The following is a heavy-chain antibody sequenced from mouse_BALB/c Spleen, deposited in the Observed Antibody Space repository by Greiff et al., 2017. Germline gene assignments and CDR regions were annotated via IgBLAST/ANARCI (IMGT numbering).Heavy chain of an antibody. V-gene: IGHV14-3*02. CDR2: IDPANGNT. CDR3: ASRDRFAY. CDR1: GFNIKDTY. D-gene: IGHD3-3*01. Sequence: EVQLQQSGAELVKPGASVKLSCTASGFNIKDTYMHWVKQRPEQGLEWIGRIDPANGNTKYDPKFQGKATITADTSSNTAYLQLSSLTSEDTAVYYCASRDRFAYWGQGTLVTVSA. J-gene: IGHJ3*01.